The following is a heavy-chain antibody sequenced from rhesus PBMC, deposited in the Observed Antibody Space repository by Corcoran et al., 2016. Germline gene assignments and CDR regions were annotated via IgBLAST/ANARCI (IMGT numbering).Heavy chain of an antibody. CDR1: GFTFSSYA. V-gene: IGHV3-72*01. Sequence: EVQLVESGGGLVQPGGSLRLSCAASGFTFSSYAMQWVHQAPGKGLEWVSSIGPGGYTYYADAVKGRFTISRDNAKNSLYLQMNSLRAEDTAVYYCAREVGSNHFDYWGQGVLVTVSS. D-gene: IGHD6-19*01. J-gene: IGHJ4*01. CDR2: IGPGGYT. CDR3: AREVGSNHFDY.